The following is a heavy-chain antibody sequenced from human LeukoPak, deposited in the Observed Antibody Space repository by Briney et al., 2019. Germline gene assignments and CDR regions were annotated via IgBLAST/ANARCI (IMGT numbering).Heavy chain of an antibody. CDR3: AKEKYYGSD. V-gene: IGHV3-23*01. CDR1: GFTFSSYA. Sequence: GGSLRLSCAASGFTFSSYAMSWVRQAPGTGLEWVSSISAGGGSTNYADSVKGRFTISRENPKNTLYLQMNSLRAEDTAVYYCAKEKYYGSDWGQGTLVTVSS. J-gene: IGHJ4*02. CDR2: ISAGGGST. D-gene: IGHD3-10*01.